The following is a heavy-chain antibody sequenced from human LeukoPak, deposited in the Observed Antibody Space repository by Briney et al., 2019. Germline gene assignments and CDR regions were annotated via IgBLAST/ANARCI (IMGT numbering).Heavy chain of an antibody. D-gene: IGHD6-13*01. CDR3: ARVYSSSWYLGYYFDY. J-gene: IGHJ4*02. CDR2: ISSSSSYT. CDR1: GFTFSNYA. V-gene: IGHV3-11*06. Sequence: GGSLRLSCAASGFTFSNYAMSWIRQAPGKGLEWVSYISSSSSYTNYADSVKGRFTISRDNAKNSLYLQMNSLRAEDTAVYYCARVYSSSWYLGYYFDYWGQGTLVTVSS.